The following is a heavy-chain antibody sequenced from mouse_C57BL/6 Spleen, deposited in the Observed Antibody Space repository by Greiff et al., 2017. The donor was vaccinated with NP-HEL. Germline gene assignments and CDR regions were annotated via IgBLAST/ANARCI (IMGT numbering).Heavy chain of an antibody. J-gene: IGHJ2*01. V-gene: IGHV1-80*01. Sequence: QVHVKQSGAELVKPGASVKISCKASGYAFSSYWMNWVKQRPGKGLEWIGQIYPGDGDTNYNGKFKGKATLTADKSSSTAYMQLSSLTSEDSAVYFCARSGYYGLFDYWGQGTTLTVSS. D-gene: IGHD1-2*01. CDR2: IYPGDGDT. CDR1: GYAFSSYW. CDR3: ARSGYYGLFDY.